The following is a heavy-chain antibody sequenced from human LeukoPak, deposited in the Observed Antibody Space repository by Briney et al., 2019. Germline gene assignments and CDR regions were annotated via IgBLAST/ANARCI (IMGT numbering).Heavy chain of an antibody. Sequence: GASVKVSCKASGYTFTSYDINWVRQATGQGLEWMGWMTPNSGNTGYAQKFQGRGTMTRNTYKSTAYMELSSLRSENTAVYYCARSVTTVYYYGMDVWGQGTTVTVSS. D-gene: IGHD4-17*01. CDR3: ARSVTTVYYYGMDV. V-gene: IGHV1-8*01. J-gene: IGHJ6*02. CDR2: MTPNSGNT. CDR1: GYTFTSYD.